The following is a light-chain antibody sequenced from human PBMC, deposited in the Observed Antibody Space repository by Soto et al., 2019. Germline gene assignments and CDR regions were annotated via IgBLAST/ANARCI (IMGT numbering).Light chain of an antibody. V-gene: IGKV3-20*01. CDR1: QSITTVY. CDR3: QQYGGSPPFT. Sequence: EIVLTQSPGTLSLSPGERATLSCRARQSITTVYLAWYQQKPGQAPRLLIFGASSMATGIPDRFSGSGSGTDFTLTISRLEPEDSAVYYCQQYGGSPPFTFGQGTKLEIK. J-gene: IGKJ2*01. CDR2: GAS.